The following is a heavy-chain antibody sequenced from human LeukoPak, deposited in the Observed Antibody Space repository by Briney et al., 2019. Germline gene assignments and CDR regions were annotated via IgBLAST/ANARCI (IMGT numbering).Heavy chain of an antibody. D-gene: IGHD6-6*01. CDR1: GYSFATHW. Sequence: GESLKISCEGSGYSFATHWIGWVRQMPGKGLEWMGIIYPGDSETRYSPSFQGQVTISADKSISTAYLQWRSLKASDTAMYYCARHSEEYTSTSRFDPWGQGTLVTVSS. V-gene: IGHV5-51*01. J-gene: IGHJ5*02. CDR3: ARHSEEYTSTSRFDP. CDR2: IYPGDSET.